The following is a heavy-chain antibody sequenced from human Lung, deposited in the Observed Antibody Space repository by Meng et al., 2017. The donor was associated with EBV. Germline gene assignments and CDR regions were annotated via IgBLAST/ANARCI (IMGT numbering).Heavy chain of an antibody. D-gene: IGHD3-22*01. CDR2: IDPNTGNP. J-gene: IGHJ4*02. CDR1: GYTFTSYA. V-gene: IGHV7-4-1*02. Sequence: QVQLVQSGSELKQPGASVKVSCRPSGYTFTSYAINWVRQAPGQGPDWMGWIDPNTGNPTYDQGFTGRFVFSLDTSVSTAYLQISSLKAEDTAVYYCARGDYYDSSGLDYWGQGTLVTVSS. CDR3: ARGDYYDSSGLDY.